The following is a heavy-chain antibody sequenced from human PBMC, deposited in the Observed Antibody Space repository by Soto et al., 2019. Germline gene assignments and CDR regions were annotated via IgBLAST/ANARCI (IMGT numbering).Heavy chain of an antibody. CDR1: GGSISSYH. CDR2: IYYSGST. CDR3: ARVANCSGGSCYSGGLDY. Sequence: SETLSLTCTVSGGSISSYHWSWIRQPPGKGLEWIGYIYYSGSTNYNPSLKSRVTISVDTSKNQFSLKLSSVTAADTAVYYCARVANCSGGSCYSGGLDYWGQGTLVTVSS. V-gene: IGHV4-59*01. D-gene: IGHD2-15*01. J-gene: IGHJ4*02.